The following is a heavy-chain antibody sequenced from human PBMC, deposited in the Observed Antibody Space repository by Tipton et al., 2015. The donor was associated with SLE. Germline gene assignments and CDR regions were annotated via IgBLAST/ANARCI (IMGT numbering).Heavy chain of an antibody. CDR3: ARFTGPGAFDI. V-gene: IGHV3-7*01. CDR1: GFTFSSYW. D-gene: IGHD2-8*02. Sequence: SLRLSCAASGFTFSSYWMSWVRQAPGKGLEWLANIKEDGSEKYYVDSVKGRYTISRDNAKNSLYLQMNSLRAEDTAVYYCARFTGPGAFDIWGQGTMVAVSS. CDR2: IKEDGSEK. J-gene: IGHJ3*02.